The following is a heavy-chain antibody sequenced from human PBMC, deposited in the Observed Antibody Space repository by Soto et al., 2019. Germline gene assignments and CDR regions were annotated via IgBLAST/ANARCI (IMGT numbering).Heavy chain of an antibody. D-gene: IGHD1-1*01. J-gene: IGHJ4*02. V-gene: IGHV3-74*01. CDR3: ARDGKGAAYTFGPYYFDS. Sequence: PGVSLRLSCAASGFTFSSDWLHWVRQPPGKGLEWVSRINTDGTGTSYADSVKGRFTISRDNAKNTLYLQMNSLRAEDTAVYYCARDGKGAAYTFGPYYFDSWGPGTLVTVSS. CDR1: GFTFSSDW. CDR2: INTDGTGT.